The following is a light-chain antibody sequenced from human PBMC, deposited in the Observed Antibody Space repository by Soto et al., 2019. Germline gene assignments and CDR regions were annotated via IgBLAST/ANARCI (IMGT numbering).Light chain of an antibody. CDR2: DAS. V-gene: IGKV3-11*01. J-gene: IGKJ5*01. CDR3: QQRSNPIT. Sequence: EIVMTQSPATLSVCPWEIATLSCRASESVSSYLAWFQQRPGQAPRLLIYDASIRATGIPARFSGSGSGTDFTLTISSLEPEDFAVYYCQQRSNPITCGQGTRLEIK. CDR1: ESVSSY.